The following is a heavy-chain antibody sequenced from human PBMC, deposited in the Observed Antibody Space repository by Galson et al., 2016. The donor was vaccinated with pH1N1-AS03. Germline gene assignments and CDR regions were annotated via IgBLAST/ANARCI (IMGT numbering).Heavy chain of an antibody. Sequence: SGAEVKKPGESLKISCKASGYSFTNYWIGWVRQMPGKGLEWMGMVDPRDSDIRYSPSFQDQVTISVYKSISTAYMQWSSLKASDTAIYYCARHASPTILSYHFDFWGRGTLVTVSS. V-gene: IGHV5-51*01. CDR2: VDPRDSDI. CDR3: ARHASPTILSYHFDF. J-gene: IGHJ4*02. CDR1: GYSFTNYW. D-gene: IGHD1-26*01.